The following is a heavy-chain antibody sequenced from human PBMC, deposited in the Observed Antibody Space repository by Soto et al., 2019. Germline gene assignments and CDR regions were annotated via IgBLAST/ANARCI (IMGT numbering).Heavy chain of an antibody. V-gene: IGHV3-74*01. J-gene: IGHJ3*02. D-gene: IGHD1-7*01. CDR3: ATVNSHAFEI. CDR2: INGDGSGT. Sequence: GFTFGSYWMHWVRQAPGKGLVWVSRINGDGSGTSYADSVKGRFAISRDNAKNTLFLQMYSLRVEDTALYYCATVNSHAFEIWGQGTMLRVSS. CDR1: GFTFGSYW.